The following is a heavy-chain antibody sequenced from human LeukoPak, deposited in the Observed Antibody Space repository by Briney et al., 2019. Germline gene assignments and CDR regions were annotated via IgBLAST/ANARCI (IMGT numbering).Heavy chain of an antibody. J-gene: IGHJ5*02. CDR3: ARDPPYSGSGWYWFDP. CDR1: GYTFTSYA. D-gene: IGHD6-13*01. V-gene: IGHV7-4-1*02. Sequence: ASVKVSCKASGYTFTSYAMNWVRQAPGQGLEWMGWINTNTGNPTYAQGFTGRFVFSLVTSVSTAYLQISSLKAEDTAVYYCARDPPYSGSGWYWFDPWGQGTLVTVSS. CDR2: INTNTGNP.